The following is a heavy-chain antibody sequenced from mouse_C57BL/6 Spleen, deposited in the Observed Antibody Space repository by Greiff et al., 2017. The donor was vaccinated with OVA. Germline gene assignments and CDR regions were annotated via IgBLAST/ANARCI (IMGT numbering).Heavy chain of an antibody. CDR2: ILPGRGST. CDR3: ARSYGNYRFAY. Sequence: VQLQQSGAELMKPGASVKLSCKATGYTFTGYWIEWVKQRPGHGLEWIGEILPGRGSTNYNEKFKGKATFTADTSANTAYMQLGSLTTEDSAIYYCARSYGNYRFAYWGQGTLVTVSA. V-gene: IGHV1-9*01. CDR1: GYTFTGYW. D-gene: IGHD2-1*01. J-gene: IGHJ3*01.